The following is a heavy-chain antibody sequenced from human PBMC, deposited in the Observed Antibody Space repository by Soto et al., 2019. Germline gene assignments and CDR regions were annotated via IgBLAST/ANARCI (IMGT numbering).Heavy chain of an antibody. CDR2: IYYSGTT. J-gene: IGHJ5*02. D-gene: IGHD6-13*01. CDR3: APTIEAAGMNWFDP. Sequence: PXETLWLTCVVCGGSVTNTTYFWGWIRQPPGKGPEWIGSIYYSGTTYSNPSLKSRLTISRDNSKNTLYLQMNSLRAEDTAVYYCAPTIEAAGMNWFDPWGQGTLVTVSS. CDR1: GGSVTNTTYF. V-gene: IGHV4-39*01.